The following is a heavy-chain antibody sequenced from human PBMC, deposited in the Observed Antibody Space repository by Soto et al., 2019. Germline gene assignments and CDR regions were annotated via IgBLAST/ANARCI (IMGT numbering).Heavy chain of an antibody. D-gene: IGHD2-15*01. Sequence: PSETLSLTCTVSGGSVSSGSYYWSWIRQLPGKGLEWIGYIYYSGSTNYNPSLKSRVTISVDTSKNQFSLKLSSVTAADTAVYYCARGHHPEVAATIYWFDPWGQGTLVTVSS. V-gene: IGHV4-61*01. J-gene: IGHJ5*02. CDR1: GGSVSSGSYY. CDR3: ARGHHPEVAATIYWFDP. CDR2: IYYSGST.